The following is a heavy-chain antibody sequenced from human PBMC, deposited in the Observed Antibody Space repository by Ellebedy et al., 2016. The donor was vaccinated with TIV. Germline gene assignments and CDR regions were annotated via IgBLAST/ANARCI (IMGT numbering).Heavy chain of an antibody. CDR1: GGSIRSDDYF. Sequence: MPSETLSLTCAVSGGSIRSDDYFWTWFRQFPGKGLEWIGYISSSGSAYYHPSLESRVTISVDRSKKHFSLELQSVTAADTAVYYCARDKKMRTTDNAIYWYFDLWGRGTLVTVSS. CDR2: ISSSGSA. V-gene: IGHV4-31*11. J-gene: IGHJ2*01. CDR3: ARDKKMRTTDNAIYWYFDL. D-gene: IGHD1-1*01.